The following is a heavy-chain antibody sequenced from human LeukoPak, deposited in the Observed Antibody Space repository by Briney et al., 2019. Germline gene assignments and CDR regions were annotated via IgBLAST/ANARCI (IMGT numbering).Heavy chain of an antibody. CDR3: ARGGSENDY. V-gene: IGHV3-7*01. CDR2: IKEDGSEK. J-gene: IGHJ4*02. Sequence: PGGSLRLSCAASGFTFSSYWMSWVRQAPGKGLEWVANIKEDGSEKNYVDSVKGRFTISRDNAKNSLYLQMNGLRAEDTAVYYCARGGSENDYWGQGTLVTVSS. D-gene: IGHD3-10*01. CDR1: GFTFSSYW.